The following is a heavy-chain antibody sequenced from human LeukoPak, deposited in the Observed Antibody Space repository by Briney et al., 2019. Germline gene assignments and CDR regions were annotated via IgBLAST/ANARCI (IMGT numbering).Heavy chain of an antibody. J-gene: IGHJ5*02. CDR2: ISAYNGNT. D-gene: IGHD3-10*01. CDR1: GYTFTSYG. Sequence: ASVKVSCKASGYTFTSYGISWVRQAPGQGLEWMGWISAYNGNTNYAQKLQGRVTMTTDTSTSTAYMELRSLRSDDTAVYYCARALWFGELVSWFDPWGQGTLVTVSS. V-gene: IGHV1-18*01. CDR3: ARALWFGELVSWFDP.